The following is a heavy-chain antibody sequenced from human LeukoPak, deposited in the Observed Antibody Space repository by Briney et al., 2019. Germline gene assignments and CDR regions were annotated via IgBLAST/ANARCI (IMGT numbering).Heavy chain of an antibody. J-gene: IGHJ4*02. D-gene: IGHD3-22*01. Sequence: PGGSLRLSCAASGFTFSSYEMNWVRQAPGKGLEWVSAISGSGGSTYYADSVKGRFTISRDNSKNTLYLQMNSLRAEDTAVYYCAKDLDYYDSSGYPFDYWGQGTLVTVSS. CDR1: GFTFSSYE. CDR3: AKDLDYYDSSGYPFDY. CDR2: ISGSGGST. V-gene: IGHV3-23*01.